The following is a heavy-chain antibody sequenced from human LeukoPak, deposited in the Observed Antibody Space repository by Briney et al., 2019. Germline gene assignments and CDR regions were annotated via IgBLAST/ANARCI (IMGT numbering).Heavy chain of an antibody. CDR1: GGTFSSYA. J-gene: IGHJ5*02. Sequence: ASVKVSCKASGGTFSSYAISWVRQAPGQGLEWMGGIIPILGIANYAQKFQGRVTITADKSTSTAYMELSSLRSEDTAVYYCARSGFGSDRYNWFDPWGQGTLVTVSS. V-gene: IGHV1-69*10. CDR3: ARSGFGSDRYNWFDP. D-gene: IGHD3-9*01. CDR2: IIPILGIA.